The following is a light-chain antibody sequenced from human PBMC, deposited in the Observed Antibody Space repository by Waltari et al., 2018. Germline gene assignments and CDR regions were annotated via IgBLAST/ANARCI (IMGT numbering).Light chain of an antibody. Sequence: ERVMTQSPATLSVSPGERATHSCRASQSVSRNLAWYQQKPGQAPRLLIYDALTRATGIPARFSGSGSGTAFTLTISSMQSEDFAVYYCQQYNDWPYTFGQGTKLEIK. J-gene: IGKJ2*01. CDR3: QQYNDWPYT. V-gene: IGKV3-15*01. CDR1: QSVSRN. CDR2: DAL.